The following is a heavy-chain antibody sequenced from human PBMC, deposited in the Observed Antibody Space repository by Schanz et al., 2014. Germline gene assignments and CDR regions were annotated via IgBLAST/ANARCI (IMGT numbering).Heavy chain of an antibody. V-gene: IGHV4-4*08. CDR1: GGSISSYY. CDR2: LLSSERA. D-gene: IGHD5-18*01. CDR3: ATIPRGNIYGYFDY. J-gene: IGHJ4*02. Sequence: QVQLQQSGPGLVKPSETLSLTCTVSGGSISSYYWSWIRQSPGKGLEWIAYLLSSERAKYNPSLDSRSTLSLDTSKSQFSLHLRYVTAADTAVYYCATIPRGNIYGYFDYWGQGSLVTVSS.